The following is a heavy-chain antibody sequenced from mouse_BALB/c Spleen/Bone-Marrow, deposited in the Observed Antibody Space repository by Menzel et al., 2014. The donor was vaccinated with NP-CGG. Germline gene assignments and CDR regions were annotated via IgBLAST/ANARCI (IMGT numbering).Heavy chain of an antibody. CDR1: GFNIKDTY. D-gene: IGHD4-1*01. CDR2: IDPANGNT. J-gene: IGHJ1*01. V-gene: IGHV14-3*02. CDR3: ARWGKLGRGYFDV. Sequence: VQLKESGAELVKPGVSVKLSCTASGFNIKDTYMHWVKQRPEQGLEWIGRIDPANGNTKYDPKFQGKATITADTSSNTAYLQLSSLTSEDTAVYYCARWGKLGRGYFDVWGAGTTVTVSS.